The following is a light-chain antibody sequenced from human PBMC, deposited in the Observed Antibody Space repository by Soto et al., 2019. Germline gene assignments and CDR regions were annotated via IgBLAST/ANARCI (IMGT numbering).Light chain of an antibody. Sequence: EIVLTQSPATLSLYPGERATLSCRASQSVSSTYLAWYQQKPGQAPRVLVYGASNRATGIPDRFSGSGSGTDFTLTISRLEPEDFAVYFCQQYGTSPPFTFGQGTK. CDR2: GAS. CDR3: QQYGTSPPFT. J-gene: IGKJ2*01. CDR1: QSVSSTY. V-gene: IGKV3-20*01.